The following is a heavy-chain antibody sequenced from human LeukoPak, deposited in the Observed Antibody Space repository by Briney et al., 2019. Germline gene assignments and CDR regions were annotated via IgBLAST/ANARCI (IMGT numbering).Heavy chain of an antibody. Sequence: GGSLRLSCAASGLSFSRSSINWVRQAPGKGLEWVSFISFTSGTIYYADSVKGRFTVSRDNAKNSSFLQLDVLRAEDTAVYYCARVDTKSYGSAYMDVWGSGTTVTVSS. V-gene: IGHV3-48*04. CDR3: ARVDTKSYGSAYMDV. D-gene: IGHD3-10*01. CDR1: GLSFSRSS. J-gene: IGHJ6*03. CDR2: ISFTSGTI.